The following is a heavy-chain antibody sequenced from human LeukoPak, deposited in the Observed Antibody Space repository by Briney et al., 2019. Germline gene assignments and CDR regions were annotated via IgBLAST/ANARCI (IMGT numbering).Heavy chain of an antibody. V-gene: IGHV4-39*01. D-gene: IGHD6-6*01. J-gene: IGHJ6*02. CDR1: GGSISRNSYY. CDR2: IYYSGNT. Sequence: SETLSLTCTVSGGSISRNSYYWGWIRQPPGKGLEWIGSIYYSGNTVFNPSLKSRVTIFVDTSKSQFSLNLSSVTAADTAVYYWARQYSSSSWGLDVWGQGTTVTVSS. CDR3: ARQYSSSSWGLDV.